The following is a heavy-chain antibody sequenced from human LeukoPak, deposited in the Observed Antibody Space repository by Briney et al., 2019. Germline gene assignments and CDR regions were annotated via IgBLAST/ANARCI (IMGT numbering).Heavy chain of an antibody. J-gene: IGHJ4*02. CDR1: GFTFSSYA. Sequence: PGGSLRLSCAASGFTFSSYAMSWVRQAPGKGLEWVSAISGSGGSTYYADSVKGRFTISRDNSKNTLYLQMNSLRAEDTAVYYCAKDSLPHRIALPFDYWGQGTLVTVSS. CDR3: AKDSLPHRIALPFDY. V-gene: IGHV3-23*01. D-gene: IGHD6-13*01. CDR2: ISGSGGST.